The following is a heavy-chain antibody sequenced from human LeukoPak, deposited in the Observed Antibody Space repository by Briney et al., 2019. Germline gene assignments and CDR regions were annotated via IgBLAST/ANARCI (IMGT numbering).Heavy chain of an antibody. CDR2: IYYTGST. CDR3: ARHVGGTALVTGSYYYGMDV. Sequence: SETLSLTCTVSGGSISSRSFYWGWVCQPPGKGLEWIGSIYYTGSTYYNLSLKSLVTISVDTSKNQFSLKLSSVTAADTAVYYCARHVGGTALVTGSYYYGMDVWGQGTTVTVSS. J-gene: IGHJ6*02. CDR1: GGSISSRSFY. D-gene: IGHD5-18*01. V-gene: IGHV4-39*01.